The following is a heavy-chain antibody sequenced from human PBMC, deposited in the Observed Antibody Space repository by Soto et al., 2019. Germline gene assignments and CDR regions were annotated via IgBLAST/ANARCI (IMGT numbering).Heavy chain of an antibody. D-gene: IGHD4-4*01. CDR1: GFTFSSYW. CDR2: INGDGSNT. J-gene: IGHJ6*02. Sequence: EVQLVASGGGLVQPGGSLRLSCAAAGFTFSSYWMHWVRQAPGKGLVWVSRINGDGSNTFYADSVKGRFTISRDNAKNTVYLQMNSLRAEDTAVYYCARGIQYRYGMDVWGQGTTVTVSS. CDR3: ARGIQYRYGMDV. V-gene: IGHV3-74*01.